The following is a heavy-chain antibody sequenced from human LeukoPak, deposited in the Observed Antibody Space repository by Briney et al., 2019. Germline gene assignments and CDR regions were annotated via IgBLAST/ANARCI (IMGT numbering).Heavy chain of an antibody. CDR1: GFTFSSYS. Sequence: PGGSLRLSCAASGFTFSSYSMSWVRQAPGKGLEWVSVIYSGGSTYYADSVKGRFTISRDNSKNTLYLQMNSLRAEDTAVYYCARDKAGYGDYYVDYWGQGTLVTVSS. D-gene: IGHD4-17*01. CDR2: IYSGGST. V-gene: IGHV3-66*01. J-gene: IGHJ4*02. CDR3: ARDKAGYGDYYVDY.